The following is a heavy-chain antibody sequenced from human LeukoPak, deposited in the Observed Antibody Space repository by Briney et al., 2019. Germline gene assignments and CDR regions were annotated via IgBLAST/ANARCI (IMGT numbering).Heavy chain of an antibody. CDR1: GFTFSSYS. D-gene: IGHD4-17*01. J-gene: IGHJ3*02. Sequence: PGGSLRLSCAASGFTFSSYSMNWVRQAPGKGLEWVSSISSSSSYIYYADSVKGRFTISRDNSKNTLSLQMNSLRAEDTAVYYCVREQYGDDDAFDIWGQGTMVTVSS. V-gene: IGHV3-21*01. CDR2: ISSSSSYI. CDR3: VREQYGDDDAFDI.